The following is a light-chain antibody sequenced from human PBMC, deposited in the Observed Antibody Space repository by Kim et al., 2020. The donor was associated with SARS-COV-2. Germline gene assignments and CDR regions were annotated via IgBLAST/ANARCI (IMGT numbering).Light chain of an antibody. J-gene: IGKJ2*01. CDR1: QGIRGY. CDR2: DTS. V-gene: IGKV1-17*03. Sequence: DIQMTQSPSAMSASVGDRVAITCRASQGIRGYLAWFQQKPGKVPKRLIYDTSNLHSGVPSRFSGTGSGTEYTLTINSLQPEDFTTYYCLQYYSFPHTFGQGTKLDI. CDR3: LQYYSFPHT.